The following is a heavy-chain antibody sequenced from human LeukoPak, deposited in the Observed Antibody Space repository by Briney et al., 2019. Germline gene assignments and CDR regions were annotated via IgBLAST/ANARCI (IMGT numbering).Heavy chain of an antibody. J-gene: IGHJ6*02. V-gene: IGHV3-30-3*01. CDR3: AKDHNARAYYYYYGMDV. CDR1: GFTFSSYA. Sequence: GGSLRLSCAASGFTFSSYAMHWVRQAPGNGLEWVAVISYDGSNKYYADSVKGRFTISRDNSKNTLYLQMNSLRAEDTAVYYCAKDHNARAYYYYYGMDVWGQGTTVTVSS. D-gene: IGHD3-10*02. CDR2: ISYDGSNK.